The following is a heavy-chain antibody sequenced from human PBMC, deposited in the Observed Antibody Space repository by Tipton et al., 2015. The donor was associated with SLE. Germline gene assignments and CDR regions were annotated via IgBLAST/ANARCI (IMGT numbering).Heavy chain of an antibody. J-gene: IGHJ4*02. Sequence: RSLRLSCVASGFSFDDYGMHWVRQVPGKGLEWVSGISWNSVSIGYADSVKGQFTISRDNAKKTLYLQMNSLRAEDTAVYYCAKDLRFYWDQGTLVTVSS. CDR2: ISWNSVSI. CDR1: GFSFDDYG. V-gene: IGHV3-9*01. CDR3: AKDLRFY.